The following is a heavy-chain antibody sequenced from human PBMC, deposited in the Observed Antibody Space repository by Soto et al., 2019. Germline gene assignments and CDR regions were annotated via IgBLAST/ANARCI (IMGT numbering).Heavy chain of an antibody. V-gene: IGHV3-23*01. CDR3: AKDPGSRGGRTPCFDS. CDR1: AFTFSSYP. D-gene: IGHD2-15*01. CDR2: ISGGDTTT. J-gene: IGHJ4*02. Sequence: GGSRRLSCPASAFTFSSYPMSWVRQVPGKGLEWVSLISGGDTTTNYADAVKGRFSISRDDPKNTLSLQMNSLTAEDTAVYYCAKDPGSRGGRTPCFDSWGQGTLVTVSS.